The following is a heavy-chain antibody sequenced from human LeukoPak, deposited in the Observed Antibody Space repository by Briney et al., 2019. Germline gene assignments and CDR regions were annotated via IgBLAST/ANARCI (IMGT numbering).Heavy chain of an antibody. V-gene: IGHV1-18*01. CDR3: ARVSGSYEHRPYNWFDP. J-gene: IGHJ5*02. CDR2: ISAYNGNT. Sequence: ASVKVSCKASGYTFTSYGISWVRQAPGQGLEWMGWISAYNGNTNYAQKLQGRVTMTTDTSTSTAYMELRSLRSDDTAVCYCARVSGSYEHRPYNWFDPWGQGTLVTVSS. CDR1: GYTFTSYG. D-gene: IGHD1-26*01.